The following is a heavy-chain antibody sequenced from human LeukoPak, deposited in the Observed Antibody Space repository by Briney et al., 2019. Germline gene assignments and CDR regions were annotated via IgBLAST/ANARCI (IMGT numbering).Heavy chain of an antibody. D-gene: IGHD3-22*01. J-gene: IGHJ4*02. CDR2: ISAYNGNT. Sequence: ASVKVSCKASGYTCTSCGISWVRQAPGQGLERMGWISAYNGNTNYAQKLQGRVTMTADRFPSTAYMELRSLRSDDTAVYYCARDYYDSSGYAFLVPFDYWGQGTLVTVPS. CDR1: GYTCTSCG. CDR3: ARDYYDSSGYAFLVPFDY. V-gene: IGHV1-18*01.